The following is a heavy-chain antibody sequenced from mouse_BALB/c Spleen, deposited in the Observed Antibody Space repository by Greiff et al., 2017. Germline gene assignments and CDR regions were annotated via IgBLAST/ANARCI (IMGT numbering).Heavy chain of an antibody. V-gene: IGHV2-6-7*01. CDR2: IWGDGST. J-gene: IGHJ4*01. D-gene: IGHD2-2*01. CDR1: GFSLTGYG. Sequence: VQRVESGPGLVAPSQSLSITCTVSGFSLTGYGVNWVRQPPGKGLEWLGMIWGDGSTDYNSALNSRLSISKDNSKSQVFLKMNSLQTDETARYYCAGDGYDDYYAMDDWGQGTSVTVSS. CDR3: AGDGYDDYYAMDD.